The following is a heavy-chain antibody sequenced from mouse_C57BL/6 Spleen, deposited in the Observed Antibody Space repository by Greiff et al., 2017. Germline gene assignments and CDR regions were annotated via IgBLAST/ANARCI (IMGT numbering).Heavy chain of an antibody. J-gene: IGHJ2*01. CDR1: GFTFSSYG. D-gene: IGHD2-5*01. Sequence: VMLVESGGDLVKPGGSLKLSCAASGFTFSSYGMSWVRQTPDKRLEWVATISSGGSYTYYPDSVKGRFTISRDNAKNTLYLQMSSLKSEDTAMYYCARQDSNYDYWGQGTTLTVSS. CDR3: ARQDSNYDY. CDR2: ISSGGSYT. V-gene: IGHV5-6*01.